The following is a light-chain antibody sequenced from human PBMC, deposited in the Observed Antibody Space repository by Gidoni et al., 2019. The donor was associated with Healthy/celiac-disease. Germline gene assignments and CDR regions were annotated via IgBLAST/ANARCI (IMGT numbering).Light chain of an antibody. Sequence: DIQMTQSPSSLSASVGDRVTITCQASQDISNYLNWYQQKPGKDPKLLIYDASNLETGVPSRFSGSGSGTDFTFTISSLQPEDSATYYCKQYDNLPPLTVGGGTKVEIK. CDR1: QDISNY. CDR2: DAS. CDR3: KQYDNLPPLT. J-gene: IGKJ4*01. V-gene: IGKV1-33*01.